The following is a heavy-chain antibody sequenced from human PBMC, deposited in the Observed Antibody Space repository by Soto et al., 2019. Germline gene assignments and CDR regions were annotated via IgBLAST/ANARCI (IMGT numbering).Heavy chain of an antibody. CDR1: GGSISSYY. Sequence: PSETLSLTCTVSGGSISSYYWSWIRQPPGKGLEWIGYIYYSGSTNYNPSLKSRVTISVDTSKNQFSLKLSSVTAADTAVYYCARGKVPYYYYGMDVWGQGTTVTVS. CDR2: IYYSGST. CDR3: ARGKVPYYYYGMDV. J-gene: IGHJ6*02. D-gene: IGHD2-2*01. V-gene: IGHV4-59*01.